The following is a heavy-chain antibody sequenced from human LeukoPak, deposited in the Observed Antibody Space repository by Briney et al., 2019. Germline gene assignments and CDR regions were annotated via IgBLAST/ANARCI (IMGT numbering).Heavy chain of an antibody. D-gene: IGHD5-24*01. J-gene: IGHJ5*02. CDR2: ISWNSGSI. CDR1: GFTFDDYA. CDR3: AKGGMATIRNWFDP. V-gene: IGHV3-9*01. Sequence: GGSLRLSCAASGFTFDDYAMHWVRQAPGKGLEWVSGISWNSGSIGYADSVKGRFTISRDYAKNSLYLQMNSLRAEDTALYYCAKGGMATIRNWFDPWGQGTLVTVSS.